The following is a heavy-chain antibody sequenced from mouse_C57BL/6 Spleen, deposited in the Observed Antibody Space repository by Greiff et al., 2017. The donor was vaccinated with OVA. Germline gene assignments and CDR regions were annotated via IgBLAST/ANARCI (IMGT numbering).Heavy chain of an antibody. V-gene: IGHV1-50*01. J-gene: IGHJ2*01. CDR1: GYTFTSYW. CDR2: IDPSDSYT. D-gene: IGHD1-1*01. Sequence: QVQLQQPGAELVKPGASVKLSCKASGYTFTSYWMQWVKQRPGQGLEWIGEIDPSDSYTNYNQKFKGKATLTVDTSSSTAYMQLSSLTSEDAAVYYCALLVYGRSHDYWGQGTTLTVSS. CDR3: ALLVYGRSHDY.